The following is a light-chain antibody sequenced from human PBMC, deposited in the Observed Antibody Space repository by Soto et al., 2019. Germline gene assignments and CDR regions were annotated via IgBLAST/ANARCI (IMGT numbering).Light chain of an antibody. CDR2: KAS. CDR1: QSISSW. Sequence: DIQMTQYPSTLSASVGDRVTITCRASQSISSWLAWYQQKPGKAPKLLVYKASSLESGVPSRFSGSGSGAEFTLTISSLQPDDFATYYCQQYNSYPYTCGQGTNLEIK. CDR3: QQYNSYPYT. J-gene: IGKJ2*01. V-gene: IGKV1-5*03.